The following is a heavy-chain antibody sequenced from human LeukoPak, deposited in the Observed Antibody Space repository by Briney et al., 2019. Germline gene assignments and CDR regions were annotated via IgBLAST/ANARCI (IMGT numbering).Heavy chain of an antibody. D-gene: IGHD5-12*01. CDR2: IYSGGST. CDR3: ARDGYSGYDQYFDY. V-gene: IGHV3-66*01. CDR1: GGSFSGYY. J-gene: IGHJ4*02. Sequence: ETLSLTCAVYGGSFSGYYWSWIRQPPGKGLEWVSVIYSGGSTYCADSVKGRFTISRDNSKNTLYLQMNSLRAEDTAVYYCARDGYSGYDQYFDYWGQGTLVTVSS.